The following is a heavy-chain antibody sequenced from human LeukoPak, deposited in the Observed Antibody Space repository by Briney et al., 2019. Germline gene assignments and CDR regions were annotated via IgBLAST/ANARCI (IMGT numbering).Heavy chain of an antibody. CDR1: GFTFSSYS. Sequence: PGGSLRLSCAASGFTFSSYSMNWVRQAPGKGLEWVSSISSSSYICYADSVEGRFTISRDNAKNSLYLQMNSLRAEDTAVYYCARRGRLKFDYWGQGTLVTVSS. V-gene: IGHV3-21*01. CDR2: ISSSSYI. D-gene: IGHD2-21*02. J-gene: IGHJ4*02. CDR3: ARRGRLKFDY.